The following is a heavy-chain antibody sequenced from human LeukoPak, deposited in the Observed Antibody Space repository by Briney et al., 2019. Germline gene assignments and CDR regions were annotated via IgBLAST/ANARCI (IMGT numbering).Heavy chain of an antibody. CDR3: ARLPFNSGYEYFDY. J-gene: IGHJ4*02. CDR2: IYHSGST. CDR1: GDSISSSNW. Sequence: YPSETLSLTCAVSGDSISSSNWWSWVRQPPGKGLEWIGEIYHSGSTNYNPSLKSRVTISVDKSKNQFSLKVTSVTAADTAVYSCARLPFNSGYEYFDYWGQGILVTVSS. V-gene: IGHV4-4*02. D-gene: IGHD5-12*01.